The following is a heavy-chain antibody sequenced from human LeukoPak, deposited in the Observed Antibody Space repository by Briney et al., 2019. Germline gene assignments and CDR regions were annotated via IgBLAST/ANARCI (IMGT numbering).Heavy chain of an antibody. J-gene: IGHJ4*02. CDR2: ISSGSSST. CDR3: ARESRATGYNLFDD. V-gene: IGHV3-11*06. CDR1: GFTFSDYC. Sequence: PGGSLRLSCAASGFTFSDYCMSWIRQAPGKGLEWVSYISSGSSSTNYADSVKGRFTISRDNAKNSLYLQMNSLRAEDTAVYYCARESRATGYNLFDDWGQGTLVTVSS. D-gene: IGHD1-26*01.